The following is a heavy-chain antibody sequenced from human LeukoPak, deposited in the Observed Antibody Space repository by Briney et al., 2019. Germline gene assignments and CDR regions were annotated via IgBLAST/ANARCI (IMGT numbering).Heavy chain of an antibody. CDR1: GYSISTSNY. D-gene: IGHD2-21*02. CDR3: ARKTTAGPTKAAFDI. V-gene: IGHV4-28*05. Sequence: SDTLSLTCSVSGYSISTSNYWAWIRQPPGRGLEWIGHIYYSGGIYYNPSLKSRVTMSVDTSRNQFSLKLSSVTAVDTAVYYCARKTTAGPTKAAFDIWGQGTMVAVST. CDR2: IYYSGGI. J-gene: IGHJ3*02.